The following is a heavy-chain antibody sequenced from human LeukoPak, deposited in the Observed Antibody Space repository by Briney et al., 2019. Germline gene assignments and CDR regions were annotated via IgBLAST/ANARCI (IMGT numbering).Heavy chain of an antibody. CDR2: IHDSGST. J-gene: IGHJ4*02. CDR1: GGSISNYY. D-gene: IGHD5-24*01. CDR3: ARLDAAAGRYLQFFY. V-gene: IGHV4-59*08. Sequence: SETLSLTCTVSGGSISNYYWSWLRQSPEKGLEWIGYIHDSGSTNYNPSLKSRVTISVDTSKNQFSLKLSSVTAADTAVYYCARLDAAAGRYLQFFYWGQGTLVTVSS.